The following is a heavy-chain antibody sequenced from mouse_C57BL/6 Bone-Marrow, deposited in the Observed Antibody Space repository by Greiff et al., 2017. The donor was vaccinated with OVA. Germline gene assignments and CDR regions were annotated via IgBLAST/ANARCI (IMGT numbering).Heavy chain of an antibody. CDR2: ISSGGSYT. CDR1: GFTFSSYG. D-gene: IGHD1-1*01. CDR3: ARICYYGSSYVAYAMDY. V-gene: IGHV5-6*01. J-gene: IGHJ4*01. Sequence: EVQLVESGGDLVKPGGSLKLSCAASGFTFSSYGMSWVRQTPDKRLEWVATISSGGSYTYYPDSVKGRFTISRDNAKNTLYLQMSSLKSEDTAMYYFARICYYGSSYVAYAMDYWGRGTSVTVSS.